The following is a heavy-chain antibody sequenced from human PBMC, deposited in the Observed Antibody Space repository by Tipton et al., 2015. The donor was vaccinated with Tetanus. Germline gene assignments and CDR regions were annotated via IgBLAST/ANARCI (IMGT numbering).Heavy chain of an antibody. J-gene: IGHJ4*02. CDR2: TYYRSKWYN. CDR3: GRDRGTTGPFGS. CDR1: GDSVSSNTAA. Sequence: GLVKPSQTLSLTCAISGDSVSSNTAAWNWIRQSPSRGLEWLGRTYYRSKWYNDYAVSVKSRIIINPDTSKNQFSLQQNSVTTEDSAVYYCGRDRGTTGPFGSWGRAPLIAVAS. D-gene: IGHD1-1*01. V-gene: IGHV6-1*01.